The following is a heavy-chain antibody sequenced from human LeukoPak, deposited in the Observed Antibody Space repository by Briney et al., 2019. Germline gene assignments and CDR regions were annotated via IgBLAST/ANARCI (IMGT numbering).Heavy chain of an antibody. J-gene: IGHJ4*02. Sequence: GESLKISCKGSGYSFTSYWIGWVRQMPGKGLDWMGIIYPGDSDTRYSPSFQGQVTISADKSISTTYLQWSSLKASDTAMYYCARAKVGATLPSDYWGQGTLVTVSS. CDR2: IYPGDSDT. CDR1: GYSFTSYW. V-gene: IGHV5-51*01. CDR3: ARAKVGATLPSDY. D-gene: IGHD1-26*01.